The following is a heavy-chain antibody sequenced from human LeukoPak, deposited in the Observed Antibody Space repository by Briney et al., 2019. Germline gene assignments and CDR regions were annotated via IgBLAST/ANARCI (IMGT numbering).Heavy chain of an antibody. V-gene: IGHV3-74*01. CDR3: ARENVDSSGYYPYYGMDV. Sequence: PGGSLRLSCAASGFTFSGNWMHWVRQAPEKGLLWVSHINTDGSTTSYADSVKGRFTISRDNANNRMYLQMHSLRAEDTAVYYCARENVDSSGYYPYYGMDVWGQGTTVTVSS. CDR2: INTDGSTT. J-gene: IGHJ6*02. D-gene: IGHD3-22*01. CDR1: GFTFSGNW.